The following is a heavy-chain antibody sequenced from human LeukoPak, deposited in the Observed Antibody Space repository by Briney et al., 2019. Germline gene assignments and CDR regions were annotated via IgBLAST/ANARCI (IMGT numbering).Heavy chain of an antibody. CDR1: GDSIYRSKYC. CDR2: IYYNGGT. Sequence: SETLSLTCTVSGDSIYRSKYCWGWIRQPPTKGLEWIGSIYYNGGTYYNPSLKSRVTIFVDTSKNQFSLTVSSVTAADTAVYFCARLTIAVFGVEIDYWGQGSLVTVSS. D-gene: IGHD3-3*01. J-gene: IGHJ4*02. V-gene: IGHV4-39*01. CDR3: ARLTIAVFGVEIDY.